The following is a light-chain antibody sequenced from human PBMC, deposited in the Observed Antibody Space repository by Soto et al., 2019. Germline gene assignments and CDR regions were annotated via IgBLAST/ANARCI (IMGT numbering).Light chain of an antibody. V-gene: IGLV2-23*02. Sequence: QSVLTQPPSASGSPGQSVTISCTGTSSDVGSYNLVSWYQQHPGKAPKLMIYEVSKRPSGVSNRFSGSKSGNTASLTISGLQAEDEADYYCCSYAGSSTVFGGGTQLTVL. J-gene: IGLJ7*01. CDR2: EVS. CDR3: CSYAGSSTV. CDR1: SSDVGSYNL.